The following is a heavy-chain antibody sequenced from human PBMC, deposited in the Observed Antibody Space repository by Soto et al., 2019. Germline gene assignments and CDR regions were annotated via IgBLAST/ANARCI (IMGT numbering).Heavy chain of an antibody. V-gene: IGHV3-30-3*01. D-gene: IGHD3-22*01. CDR3: AREVASYDRSGFFDY. CDR1: GFTFSSYA. J-gene: IGHJ4*02. CDR2: ISYDGSNK. Sequence: GSLRLSCAASGFTFSSYAMHWVRQAPGKGLEWVAVISYDGSNKYYADSVKGRFTISRDNSKNTLYLQMHSLRADDTAVYYCAREVASYDRSGFFDYWGQGALVTVSS.